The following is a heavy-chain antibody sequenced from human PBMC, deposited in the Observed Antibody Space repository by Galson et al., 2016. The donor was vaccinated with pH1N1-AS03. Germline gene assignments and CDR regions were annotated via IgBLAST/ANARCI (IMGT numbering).Heavy chain of an antibody. J-gene: IGHJ5*01. CDR1: AYTLANYW. CDR2: MYPANFDT. Sequence: QSGAEVKKPGESLKISCKASAYTLANYWIVWVRQMPGKGLEWMGIMYPANFDTRYSPSFQGHVTISADTSINTAYLQWSSLRASDTAMYYCARRISVTGREFDSWGQGTLVTVSS. D-gene: IGHD6-19*01. V-gene: IGHV5-51*01. CDR3: ARRISVTGREFDS.